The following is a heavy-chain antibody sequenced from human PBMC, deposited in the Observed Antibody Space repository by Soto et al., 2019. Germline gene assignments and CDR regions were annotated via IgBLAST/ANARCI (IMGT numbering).Heavy chain of an antibody. V-gene: IGHV4-30-2*01. CDR3: VRSGDYRSGSYWYFFDY. CDR2: IYHSGST. D-gene: IGHD3-10*01. Sequence: SETLSLTCAVSGVSISSGGYSWSWIRQPPGKGLEWIGYIYHSGSTYYNPSLKSRITISIDRSKNQLSLKLSSVTAEDTALYFCVRSGDYRSGSYWYFFDYWGQGALVTVSS. CDR1: GVSISSGGYS. J-gene: IGHJ4*02.